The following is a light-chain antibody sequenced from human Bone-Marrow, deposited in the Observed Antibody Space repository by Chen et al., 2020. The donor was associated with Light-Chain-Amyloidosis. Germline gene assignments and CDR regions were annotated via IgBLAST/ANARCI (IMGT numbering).Light chain of an antibody. CDR2: DDS. Sequence: SYVLTQPSSVSVAPGQTATIAWGGYKIGSTSVHWYQQTPGQAPLLVVYDDSDRPSGIPARLSGSNSGNTATLTIIRVEAGDEADYYCQVSDRSSDRPVFGGGTKLTVL. CDR3: QVSDRSSDRPV. J-gene: IGLJ3*02. CDR1: KIGSTS. V-gene: IGLV3-21*02.